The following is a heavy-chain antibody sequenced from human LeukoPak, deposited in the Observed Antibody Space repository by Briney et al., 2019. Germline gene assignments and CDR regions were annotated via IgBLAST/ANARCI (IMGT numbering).Heavy chain of an antibody. CDR1: GGSISSSSYY. CDR2: IYYSGST. Sequence: SETLSLTCTVSGGSISSSSYYWSWIRQPPGKGLEWIGYIYYSGSTNYNPSLKSRVTISVDTSKNQFSLKLSSVTAADTAVYYCARDAAVAGTAFDIWGQGTMVTVSS. D-gene: IGHD6-19*01. V-gene: IGHV4-61*01. CDR3: ARDAAVAGTAFDI. J-gene: IGHJ3*02.